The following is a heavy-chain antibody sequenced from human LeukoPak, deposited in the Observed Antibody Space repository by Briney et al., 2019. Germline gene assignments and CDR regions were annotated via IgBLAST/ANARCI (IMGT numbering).Heavy chain of an antibody. V-gene: IGHV1-18*01. Sequence: ASVKVSCKASGYTFTSYGINWVRQAPGQGLEWMGWISAYNGNTNYAQKLQGRVTMTTDTSTSTAYMELRSLRSDDTAVYYRPRIETLVRGVNSDAFDIWGQGTMVTVSS. J-gene: IGHJ3*02. D-gene: IGHD3-10*01. CDR3: PRIETLVRGVNSDAFDI. CDR1: GYTFTSYG. CDR2: ISAYNGNT.